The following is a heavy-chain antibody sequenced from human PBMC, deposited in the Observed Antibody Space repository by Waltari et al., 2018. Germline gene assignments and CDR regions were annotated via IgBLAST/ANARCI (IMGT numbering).Heavy chain of an antibody. J-gene: IGHJ6*03. CDR3: ARGRNDFWSGYYYMDV. V-gene: IGHV4-61*09. CDR1: GGSISSGSYY. CDR2: IYTSGST. D-gene: IGHD3-3*01. Sequence: QVQLQESGPGLVKPSQTLSLTCTVSGGSISSGSYYWSWIRQPAGKGLEWIGYIYTSGSTNYNPSLKSRVTISVDTSKNQFSLKLSSVTAADTAVYYCARGRNDFWSGYYYMDVWGKGTTVTVSS.